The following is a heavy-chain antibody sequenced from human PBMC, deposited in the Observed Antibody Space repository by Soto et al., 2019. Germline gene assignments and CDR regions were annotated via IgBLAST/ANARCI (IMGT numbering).Heavy chain of an antibody. D-gene: IGHD4-17*01. V-gene: IGHV3-33*01. J-gene: IGHJ6*02. CDR3: ARDLAMNTVTHYGMDV. Sequence: QVQLVESGGGVVQPGRSLRLSCAASGFTFSSYGMHWVRQAPGKGLEWVAVIWYDGSNKYYADSVKGRFTISRDNSKNPLYVQMNSLRAEDTAVYYCARDLAMNTVTHYGMDVWGQGTTVTVSS. CDR1: GFTFSSYG. CDR2: IWYDGSNK.